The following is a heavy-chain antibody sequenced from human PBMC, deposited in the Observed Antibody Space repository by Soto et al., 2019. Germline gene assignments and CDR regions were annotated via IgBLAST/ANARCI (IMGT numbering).Heavy chain of an antibody. CDR3: TRQSARWEGWFDP. CDR1: GFTFSASG. CDR2: IKDNPNNYAT. V-gene: IGHV3-73*02. J-gene: IGHJ5*02. Sequence: EAQLVESGGGLVQPGRSLNLSCAASGFTFSASGIHWVRQASGKGLEWVANIKDNPNNYATEYAASVKGRFTISRDDSMTMAFLQMNNLKTEDTAVYFCTRQSARWEGWFDPWGQGTLVTVSS. D-gene: IGHD1-26*01.